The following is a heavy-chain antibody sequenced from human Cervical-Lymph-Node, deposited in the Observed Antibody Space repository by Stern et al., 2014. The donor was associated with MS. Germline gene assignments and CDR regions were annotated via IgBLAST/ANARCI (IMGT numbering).Heavy chain of an antibody. CDR2: ISSNGGST. Sequence: EVQLVESGGGLVQPGGSLRLSCSASGFTFSSYAMHWVRQAPGKGLEYVSAISSNGGSTYYAESVKGRFTISRDNSKNTLYLQMSSLRAEDTAVYYCVKDVWSATWGYWGQGTLVTVSS. D-gene: IGHD7-27*01. CDR3: VKDVWSATWGY. CDR1: GFTFSSYA. V-gene: IGHV3-64D*06. J-gene: IGHJ4*02.